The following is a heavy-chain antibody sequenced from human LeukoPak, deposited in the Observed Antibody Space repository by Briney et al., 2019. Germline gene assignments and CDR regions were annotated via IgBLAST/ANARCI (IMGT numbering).Heavy chain of an antibody. CDR3: ARGITMVRGGTWWFDP. CDR1: GYTFTSYG. CDR2: ISAYNGNT. D-gene: IGHD3-10*01. Sequence: ASVKVSCKASGYTFTSYGISWVRQAPGQGLDWMGWISAYNGNTNYAQKLQGRVTMTTDTSTSTAYMELRSLRSDDTAVYYCARGITMVRGGTWWFDPWGQGTLVTVSS. J-gene: IGHJ5*02. V-gene: IGHV1-18*01.